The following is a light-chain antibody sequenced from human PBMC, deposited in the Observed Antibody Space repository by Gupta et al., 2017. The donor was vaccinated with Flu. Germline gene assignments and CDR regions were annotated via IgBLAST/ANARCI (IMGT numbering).Light chain of an antibody. CDR2: KAS. CDR1: QSISNW. V-gene: IGKV1-5*03. J-gene: IGKJ4*01. CDR3: QQYNSYPLT. Sequence: IHLMTSSSTLLSSAGDRVTITCRASQSISNWLAWYQQKPGKAPKLLIYKASSLESGVPSRFSGSGSGTEFTLTISSLQPDDFATYYCQQYNSYPLTFGGGTKVEIK.